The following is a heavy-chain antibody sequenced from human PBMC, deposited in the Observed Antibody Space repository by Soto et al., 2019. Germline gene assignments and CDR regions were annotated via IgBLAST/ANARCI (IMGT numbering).Heavy chain of an antibody. CDR3: ASNPLLYYDILTGYYPKYYFDY. CDR1: GGSVSSGSYY. D-gene: IGHD3-9*01. CDR2: IYYSGST. Sequence: PSETLSLTCTVSGGSVSSGSYYWSWIRQPPGKGLEWIGYIYYSGSTNYNPSLKSRVTISVDTSKNQFSLKLSSVTAADTAVYYCASNPLLYYDILTGYYPKYYFDYWGQGTLVTVSS. J-gene: IGHJ4*02. V-gene: IGHV4-61*01.